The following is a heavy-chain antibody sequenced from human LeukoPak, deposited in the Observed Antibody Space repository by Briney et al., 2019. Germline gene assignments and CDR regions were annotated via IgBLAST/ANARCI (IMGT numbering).Heavy chain of an antibody. CDR3: ARTGAGYYYYYMDV. Sequence: SETLSLTCIVSGYSISSGYYWGWIRQPPGKGLEWIGTIYRSGSTYSNPSLRGRVTISVDTSKIQFSLKLSSVTAADTAVYYCARTGAGYYYYYMDVWGKGT. D-gene: IGHD1-26*01. CDR2: IYRSGST. CDR1: GYSISSGYY. J-gene: IGHJ6*03. V-gene: IGHV4-38-2*02.